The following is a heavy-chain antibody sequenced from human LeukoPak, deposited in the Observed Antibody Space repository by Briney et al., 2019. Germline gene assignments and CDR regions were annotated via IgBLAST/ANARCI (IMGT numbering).Heavy chain of an antibody. V-gene: IGHV3-23*01. J-gene: IGHJ4*02. D-gene: IGHD2-15*01. CDR1: GFTFSSYA. Sequence: PGGSLRLSCAASGFTFSSYAMSWVRQAPGKGLEWVSAISGSGGSTYYADSVKGRFTISRDNSKNTLYLQMNSLRAEDTAVYYCARGYCGGGSCYSDWGQGTLVTVSS. CDR2: ISGSGGST. CDR3: ARGYCGGGSCYSD.